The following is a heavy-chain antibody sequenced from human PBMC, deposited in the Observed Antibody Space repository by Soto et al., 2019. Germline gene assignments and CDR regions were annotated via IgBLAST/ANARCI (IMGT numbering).Heavy chain of an antibody. D-gene: IGHD2-21*02. CDR3: ARAPSYCGGDCYSQY. J-gene: IGHJ4*02. Sequence: QVQLAESGGGVVQPGRSLRLSCAASGFTFSSYGMHWVRQAPGKGLEWVAVIWYDGSNKYYADSVKGRFTISRDNSKNTLYLQMNSLRAEDTAVYYCARAPSYCGGDCYSQYWGQGTLVTVSS. CDR2: IWYDGSNK. V-gene: IGHV3-33*01. CDR1: GFTFSSYG.